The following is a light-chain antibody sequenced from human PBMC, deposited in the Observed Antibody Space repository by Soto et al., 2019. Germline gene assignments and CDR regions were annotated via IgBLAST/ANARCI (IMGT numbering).Light chain of an antibody. CDR2: GDN. V-gene: IGLV6-57*01. CDR1: SGSIASNY. CDR3: QSYATSSVV. J-gene: IGLJ2*01. Sequence: NFMLTQPHSVSESPGKTVTISCTRSSGSIASNYVQWYQHRPGSSPTTVIYGDNQRPSGVPDRFSGSIDSSSNTASLTISGLKTEDEADYYCQSYATSSVVFGGGTKLTVL.